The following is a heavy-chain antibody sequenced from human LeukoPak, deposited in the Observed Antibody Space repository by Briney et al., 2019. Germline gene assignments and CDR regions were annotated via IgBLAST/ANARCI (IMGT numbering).Heavy chain of an antibody. V-gene: IGHV4-34*01. J-gene: IGHJ4*02. D-gene: IGHD3-22*01. CDR1: GGSFSGYY. CDR2: INHSGST. CDR3: ARESSGYYYN. Sequence: PSETLSLACAVYGGSFSGYYWSWLRQPPGKGLEWIGEINHSGSTNYNPSLKSRVTISVDTSKNQFSLKLSSVTAADTAVYYCARESSGYYYNWGQGTLVTVSS.